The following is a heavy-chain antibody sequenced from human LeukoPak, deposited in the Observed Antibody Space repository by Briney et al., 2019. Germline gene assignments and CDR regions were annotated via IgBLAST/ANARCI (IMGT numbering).Heavy chain of an antibody. CDR2: IYYSGST. CDR3: ARGPFHDSGAELDY. D-gene: IGHD4/OR15-4a*01. CDR1: GGSISSYY. V-gene: IGHV4-59*01. J-gene: IGHJ4*02. Sequence: SETLSLTCTVSGGSISSYYWSWIRQPPGKGLEWIGYIYYSGSTNYNPSLKSRVTISVDTSKNQFSLKLSSVTAADTAVYYCARGPFHDSGAELDYWGQGTLVTVSS.